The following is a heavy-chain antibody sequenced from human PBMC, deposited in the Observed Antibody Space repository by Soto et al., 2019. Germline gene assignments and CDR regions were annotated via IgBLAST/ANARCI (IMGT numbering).Heavy chain of an antibody. V-gene: IGHV1-69*01. CDR1: GGTFSSYA. CDR3: AREGNYDIFTGYYSGYYYGMDV. D-gene: IGHD3-9*01. J-gene: IGHJ6*02. CDR2: IIPIFGTA. Sequence: QVQLVQSGAEVKKPGSSVKVSCKASGGTFSSYAIIWVRQAPGQGLEWMGGIIPIFGTANYAQKFQGRVTITADESTSTAYMELSSLRSEDTAVYYCAREGNYDIFTGYYSGYYYGMDVWGQGTTVTVSS.